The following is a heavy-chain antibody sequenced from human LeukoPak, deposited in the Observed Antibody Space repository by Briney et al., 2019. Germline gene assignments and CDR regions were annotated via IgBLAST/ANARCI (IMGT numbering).Heavy chain of an antibody. CDR2: ISAYNSYT. Sequence: ASVKVSCKTSGYTFISYGISWVRQAPGQGLEWMGWISAYNSYTNYARKFQPTVTMTTDTSTNTAFLELRNLKADDTAVYYCARDQSGKWELLTGWWFDPWGQGTLVTVSS. CDR1: GYTFISYG. J-gene: IGHJ5*02. CDR3: ARDQSGKWELLTGWWFDP. D-gene: IGHD1-26*01. V-gene: IGHV1-18*01.